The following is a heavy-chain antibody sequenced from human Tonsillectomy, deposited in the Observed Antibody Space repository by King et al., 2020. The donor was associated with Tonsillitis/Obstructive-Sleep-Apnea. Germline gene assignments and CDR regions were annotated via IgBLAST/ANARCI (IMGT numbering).Heavy chain of an antibody. CDR2: IYYSGST. D-gene: IGHD2-2*01. CDR1: GGSISSYY. Sequence: VQLQESGPGLVKPSETLSLTCTVSGGSISSYYWSWIRQPPGKGLEWIGYIYYSGSTNYNPSLKSRVTISVDTSKNQFSPKLSSVTAADTAVYYCARGGGYCSSTSCSEGYFDLWGRGTLVTASS. J-gene: IGHJ2*01. V-gene: IGHV4-59*01. CDR3: ARGGGYCSSTSCSEGYFDL.